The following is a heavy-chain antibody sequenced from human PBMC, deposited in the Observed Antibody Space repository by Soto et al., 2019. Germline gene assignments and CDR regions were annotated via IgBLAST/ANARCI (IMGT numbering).Heavy chain of an antibody. V-gene: IGHV1-58*01. Sequence: SVKVSCKASGFTFTSSAVQWVRQARGQRFEWIGWIVVGSGNTNYAQKFQERVTITRDMSTSTAYMELSSLRSEDTAVYYCAADSFGSSPDYYYYYGMDVWGQGTTVTVSS. D-gene: IGHD6-6*01. CDR2: IVVGSGNT. CDR1: GFTFTSSA. J-gene: IGHJ6*02. CDR3: AADSFGSSPDYYYYYGMDV.